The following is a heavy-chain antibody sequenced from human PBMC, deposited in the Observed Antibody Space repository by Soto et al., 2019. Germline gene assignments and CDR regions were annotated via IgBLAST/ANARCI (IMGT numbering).Heavy chain of an antibody. CDR2: IYYSGST. Sequence: QVQLQESGPGLVKPSETLSLTCTVSGGSVSSGSYYWSWIRQPPGKGLEWIGYIYYSGSTNYNPSLKSRVTISVDTSKNQFSLKLSSVTAADTAVYYCAREHTAMVQHFDYWGQGTLVTVSS. CDR1: GGSVSSGSYY. J-gene: IGHJ4*02. D-gene: IGHD5-18*01. V-gene: IGHV4-61*01. CDR3: AREHTAMVQHFDY.